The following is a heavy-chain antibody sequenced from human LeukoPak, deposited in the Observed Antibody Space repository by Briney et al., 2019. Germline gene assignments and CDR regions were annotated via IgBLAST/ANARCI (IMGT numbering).Heavy chain of an antibody. V-gene: IGHV3-23*01. J-gene: IGHJ4*02. CDR3: AKVDYDTSGYYSSHLDY. CDR2: IGGSGGST. CDR1: GFTFSSYA. D-gene: IGHD3-22*01. Sequence: GGSLRLSCAASGFTFSSYAMNWVRQAPGKGLEWVSAIGGSGGSTYYADSVKGRFTISRDNSKNTLYLQMNSLRAEDTAVYYCAKVDYDTSGYYSSHLDYWGQGTLVTVSS.